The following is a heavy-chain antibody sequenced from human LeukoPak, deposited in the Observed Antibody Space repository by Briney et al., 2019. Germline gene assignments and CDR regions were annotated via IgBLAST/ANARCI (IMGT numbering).Heavy chain of an antibody. Sequence: ASVKVSCKASGGTFSSYGISWVRQAPGQGLEWMGWISAYNGNTNYAQKLQGRVTMTTDTSTSTAYMELRSLRSDDTAVYYCARGSRAGYSSGWYVGGSYYYYYYGMDVWGQGTTVTVSS. CDR2: ISAYNGNT. CDR3: ARGSRAGYSSGWYVGGSYYYYYYGMDV. D-gene: IGHD6-19*01. V-gene: IGHV1-18*01. CDR1: GGTFSSYG. J-gene: IGHJ6*02.